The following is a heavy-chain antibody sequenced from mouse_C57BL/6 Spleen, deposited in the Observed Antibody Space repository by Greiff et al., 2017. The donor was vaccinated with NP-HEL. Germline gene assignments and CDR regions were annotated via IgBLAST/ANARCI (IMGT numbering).Heavy chain of an antibody. CDR2: INPSNGGT. D-gene: IGHD2-3*01. Sequence: VQLQQPGTELVKPGASVKLSCKASGYTFTSYWMHWVKQRPGQGLEWIGNINPSNGGTNYNEKFKSKATLTVDKSSSTAYMQLSSLTSEDSAVYYCARSGVYDGYYVRDWYFDVWGTGTTVTVSS. CDR3: ARSGVYDGYYVRDWYFDV. J-gene: IGHJ1*03. V-gene: IGHV1-53*01. CDR1: GYTFTSYW.